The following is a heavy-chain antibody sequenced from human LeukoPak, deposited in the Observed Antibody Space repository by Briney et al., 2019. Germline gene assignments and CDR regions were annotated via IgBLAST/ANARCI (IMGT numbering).Heavy chain of an antibody. CDR2: MNPNSGNT. J-gene: IGHJ4*02. D-gene: IGHD2-21*02. CDR3: ARDVVAYCGGDCADFDY. Sequence: ASVKVSCKASGYTFTSYDINWVRQATGQGLEWMGWMNPNSGNTGYAQKFQGRVTMTRDTSTSTVYMELSSLRSEDTAVYYCARDVVAYCGGDCADFDYWGQGTLVTVSS. CDR1: GYTFTSYD. V-gene: IGHV1-8*01.